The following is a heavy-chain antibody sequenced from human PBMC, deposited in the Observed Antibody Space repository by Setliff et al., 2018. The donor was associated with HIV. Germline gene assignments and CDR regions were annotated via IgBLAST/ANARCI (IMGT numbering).Heavy chain of an antibody. CDR2: IHHAGST. Sequence: SETLSLTCAVSGYSISSNFLWGWVRQPPGQGLEWIGSIHHAGSTYYNPSLKSRVRISLDTSKNQFSLKLSSVTAADTAVYYCAGHDCGGNCYINWFDPWGQGTLVTVSS. V-gene: IGHV4-38-2*01. D-gene: IGHD2-15*01. CDR3: AGHDCGGNCYINWFDP. CDR1: GYSISSNFL. J-gene: IGHJ5*02.